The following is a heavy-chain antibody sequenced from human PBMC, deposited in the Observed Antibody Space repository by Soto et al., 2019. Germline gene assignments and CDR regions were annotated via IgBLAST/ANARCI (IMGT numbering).Heavy chain of an antibody. V-gene: IGHV3-66*01. J-gene: IGHJ4*02. CDR1: GFGVINSC. CDR2: LCPAGEE. CDR3: ARGAFD. Sequence: EFQVVESGGDLVRPGGSLRLSLTGSGFGVINSCMNWLRQAPGKGLEWVSVLCPAGEEYYADSVKGRFTISRDNSKSTVYLQMDTLRVEDTAIYYCARGAFDWGQGTLVTVSS.